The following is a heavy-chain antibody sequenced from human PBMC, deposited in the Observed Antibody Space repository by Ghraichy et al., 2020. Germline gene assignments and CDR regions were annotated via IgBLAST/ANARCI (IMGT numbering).Heavy chain of an antibody. CDR2: MSPDSGNT. CDR1: GYTFTTFD. CDR3: TKNQPLTGDVDD. V-gene: IGHV1-8*02. Sequence: ASVKVSCTASGYTFTTFDINWVRQAAGQGLEWLGWMSPDSGNTGYAQSFQGRLTMTRDTSINTAYMELSGLSSEDTGIYYCTKNQPLTGDVDDWGQGTLVTVSS. J-gene: IGHJ4*02. D-gene: IGHD7-27*01.